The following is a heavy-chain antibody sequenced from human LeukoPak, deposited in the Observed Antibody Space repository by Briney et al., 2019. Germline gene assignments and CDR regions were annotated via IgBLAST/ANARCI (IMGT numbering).Heavy chain of an antibody. CDR3: ARDSGSGYYYYGMDV. V-gene: IGHV4-59*01. Sequence: NPSETLSLTCTVSGGSISSYYWSWIRQPPGKGLEWIGYIYYSGRTNYNPSLKSRVTISVDTSKNQFSLKLSSVTAADTAVYYCARDSGSGYYYYGMDVRGQGTTVTVSS. D-gene: IGHD3-10*01. CDR2: IYYSGRT. J-gene: IGHJ6*02. CDR1: GGSISSYY.